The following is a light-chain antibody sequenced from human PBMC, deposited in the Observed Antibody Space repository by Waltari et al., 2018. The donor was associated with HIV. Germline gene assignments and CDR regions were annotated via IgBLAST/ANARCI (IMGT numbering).Light chain of an antibody. CDR3: QQYNNWPPYT. Sequence: ETVMTQSPTTLSVSPGERVTLSCRASQSVSSNLAWYQQKPGQAPRLLIYSASTRVTSIPARFSGSGSGTEFTLTISSLQSEDFAVYYCQQYNNWPPYTFGQGTKVEIK. J-gene: IGKJ2*01. CDR2: SAS. CDR1: QSVSSN. V-gene: IGKV3-15*01.